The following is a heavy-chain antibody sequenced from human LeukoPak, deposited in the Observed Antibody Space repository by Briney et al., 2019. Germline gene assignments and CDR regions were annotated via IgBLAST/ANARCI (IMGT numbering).Heavy chain of an antibody. Sequence: GGSLRLSCAASGFTFSTYDMNWVRQAPGKGLEWVSSISSSGSYIYYADSLKGRFAISRDNAKNSLYLQMNNLRAEDTAVYYCATAYGSGSYYSGPFDYWGQGTLVTVSS. CDR1: GFTFSTYD. CDR2: ISSSGSYI. CDR3: ATAYGSGSYYSGPFDY. J-gene: IGHJ4*02. V-gene: IGHV3-21*06. D-gene: IGHD3-10*01.